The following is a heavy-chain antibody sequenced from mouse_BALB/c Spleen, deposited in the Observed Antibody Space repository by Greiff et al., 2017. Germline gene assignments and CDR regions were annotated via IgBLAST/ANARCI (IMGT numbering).Heavy chain of an antibody. V-gene: IGHV5-6-5*01. CDR3: ASYYGSSYVGYFDV. D-gene: IGHD1-1*01. CDR1: GFTFSSYA. J-gene: IGHJ1*01. Sequence: EVKLMESGGGLVKPGGSLKLSCAASGFTFSSYAMSWVRQTPEKRLEWVASISSGGSTYYPDSVKGRFTISRDNARNILYLQMSSLRSEDTAMYYCASYYGSSYVGYFDVWGAGTTVTVSS. CDR2: ISSGGST.